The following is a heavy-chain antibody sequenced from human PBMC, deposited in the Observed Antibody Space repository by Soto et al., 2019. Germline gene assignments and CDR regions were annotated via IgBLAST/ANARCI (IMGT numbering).Heavy chain of an antibody. CDR2: SSDRRTGNT. CDR1: GFTFSSYT. J-gene: IGHJ4*02. D-gene: IGHD2-21*02. Sequence: GSLRLSCAASGFTFSSYTLNWVRRAPGKGLEWVATSSDRRTGNTHYSDSVRGRFTLSRDYSRNILFLQMDSLRADDTALYYCTTWLTAHFDYWGRGTQVTVSS. V-gene: IGHV3-23*01. CDR3: TTWLTAHFDY.